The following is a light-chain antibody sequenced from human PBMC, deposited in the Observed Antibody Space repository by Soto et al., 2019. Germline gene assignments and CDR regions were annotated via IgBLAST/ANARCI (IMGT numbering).Light chain of an antibody. V-gene: IGKV3-20*01. Sequence: EIVLTQSPGTLSLSPGERATLSCRASQSISSSYLAWFQQKPGQAPRLLLYGASNRATGIPDRFSGSGSGTAFTLTISRLEPEDFAVYYCQQYGTSSWTFGQGTKVEIK. J-gene: IGKJ1*01. CDR1: QSISSSY. CDR2: GAS. CDR3: QQYGTSSWT.